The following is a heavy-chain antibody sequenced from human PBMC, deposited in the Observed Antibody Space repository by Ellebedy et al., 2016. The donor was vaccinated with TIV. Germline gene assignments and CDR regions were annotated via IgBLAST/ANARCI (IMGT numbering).Heavy chain of an antibody. CDR2: IYYSGST. J-gene: IGHJ4*02. Sequence: SETLSLXXTVSGGSISSYYWSWIRQPPGKGLEWIGYIYYSGSTNYNPSLKSRVTISVDTSKNQFSLKLSSVTAADTAVYYCARGEAYCGGDCYWGWGQGTLVTVSS. V-gene: IGHV4-59*12. D-gene: IGHD2-21*01. CDR1: GGSISSYY. CDR3: ARGEAYCGGDCYWG.